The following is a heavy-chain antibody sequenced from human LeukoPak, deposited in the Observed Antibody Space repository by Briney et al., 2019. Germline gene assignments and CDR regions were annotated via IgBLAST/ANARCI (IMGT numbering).Heavy chain of an antibody. CDR2: ISAYNGNT. D-gene: IGHD5-18*01. Sequence: ASVKVSCKASGYTFTSYGISWVRQAPGQGLEWMGWISAYNGNTNYAQKLQGRVTMTTDTSTSTAYMELRSLRSDDTAVYYCARVGYSYGYGMILEFFDYWGQGTLVTVSS. CDR1: GYTFTSYG. J-gene: IGHJ4*02. V-gene: IGHV1-18*01. CDR3: ARVGYSYGYGMILEFFDY.